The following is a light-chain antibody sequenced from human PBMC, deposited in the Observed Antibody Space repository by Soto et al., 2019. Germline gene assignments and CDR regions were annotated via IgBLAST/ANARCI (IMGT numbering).Light chain of an antibody. Sequence: QSVLTQPASVSGCPGQSITISCTGTSSDVGGYNFVSWYQQQSGKAPKLMIHEVSNRPSGVSNRFSGSKSGNTASLTISGLQAEDEADYYCSSFTRSRAYVFGIGTKV. J-gene: IGLJ1*01. CDR1: SSDVGGYNF. CDR3: SSFTRSRAYV. V-gene: IGLV2-14*01. CDR2: EVS.